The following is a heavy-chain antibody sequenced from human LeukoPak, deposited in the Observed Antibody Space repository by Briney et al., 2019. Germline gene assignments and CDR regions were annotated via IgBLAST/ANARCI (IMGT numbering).Heavy chain of an antibody. CDR1: GGSFSGYY. CDR3: ARLITMARGAIKYYYYMDV. V-gene: IGHV4-34*01. Sequence: PSETLSLTCAVYGGSFSGYYWSWIRQPPGKGLEWIGEINHSGSTNYNPSLKSRVTISVDTSKNQFSLKLSSVTAADTAVYYCARLITMARGAIKYYYYMDVWGKGTTVTISS. CDR2: INHSGST. J-gene: IGHJ6*03. D-gene: IGHD3-10*01.